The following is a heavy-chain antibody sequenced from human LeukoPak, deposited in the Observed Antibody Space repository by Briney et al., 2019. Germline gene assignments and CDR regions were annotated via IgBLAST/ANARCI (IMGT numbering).Heavy chain of an antibody. CDR1: GFTFSSYG. Sequence: GGSLRLSCAASGFTFSSYGMHWVRQAPGKGLEWVSFIRHDGSNKYYPDSVKGRFTISRDNSKTTLYLQMNSLRTEDTAVYYCAKDLAARQADAFDIWGQGTMVTVSS. D-gene: IGHD6-6*01. J-gene: IGHJ3*02. CDR2: IRHDGSNK. CDR3: AKDLAARQADAFDI. V-gene: IGHV3-30*02.